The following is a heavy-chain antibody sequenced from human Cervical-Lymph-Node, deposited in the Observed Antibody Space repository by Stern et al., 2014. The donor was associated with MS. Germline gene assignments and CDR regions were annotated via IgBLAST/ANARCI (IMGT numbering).Heavy chain of an antibody. V-gene: IGHV3-49*03. CDR2: IRTKANGETS. CDR3: SRYFGFDP. CDR1: GFTFGGCV. D-gene: IGHD2/OR15-2a*01. Sequence: EVQLVESGGGLVQPGRSLRLSCTTSGFTFGGCVMSWFRQAPGKGLEWVGFIRTKANGETSEYAASVTGRFTISRDDSTSIAYLQMNSLKIEDTAMYYCSRYFGFDPWGQGTLVTVSS. J-gene: IGHJ5*02.